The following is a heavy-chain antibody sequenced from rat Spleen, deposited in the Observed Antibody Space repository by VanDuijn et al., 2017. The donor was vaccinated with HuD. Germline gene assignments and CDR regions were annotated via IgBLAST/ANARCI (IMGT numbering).Heavy chain of an antibody. CDR2: ISYSGST. CDR3: ATGPRILRLDWFAY. D-gene: IGHD1-6*01. Sequence: EGQLQESGPGLVKPSQSLSLTCSVTGYSITSNYWGWIRKFPGNKMEWIGHISYSGSTSYNPSLKSRISITRDTSKNQFFLQLNSVTTEDTATYYCATGPRILRLDWFAYWGQGTLVTVSS. J-gene: IGHJ3*01. V-gene: IGHV3-1*01. CDR1: GYSITSNY.